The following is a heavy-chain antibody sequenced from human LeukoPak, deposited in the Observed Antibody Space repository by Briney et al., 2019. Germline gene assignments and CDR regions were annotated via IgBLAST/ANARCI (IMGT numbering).Heavy chain of an antibody. CDR2: INHSGST. D-gene: IGHD3-3*01. CDR1: GGSFSGYY. V-gene: IGHV4-34*01. J-gene: IGHJ4*02. CDR3: ARGPHYDFWSGYYLARYYFDY. Sequence: PSETLSLTCAVYGGSFSGYYWSWIRQPPGKGLEWIGEINHSGSTNYNPSLKSRVTISVDTSKNQFSLKLSSVTAADTAVYYCARGPHYDFWSGYYLARYYFDYWGQGTLVTVSS.